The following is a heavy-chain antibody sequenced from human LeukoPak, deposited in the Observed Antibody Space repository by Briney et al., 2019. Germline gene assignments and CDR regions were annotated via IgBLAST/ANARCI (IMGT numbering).Heavy chain of an antibody. CDR1: GFTFSTYN. V-gene: IGHV3-21*01. Sequence: KPGGSLRLSCAASGFTFSTYNMNWVRPARGKGLEWVSSISSSSNYIYYADSVKGRFTISRDNAKNSLYLQMNSLRAEDTDVYYCARDVGASASDAFDIWGQGPMVTVSS. CDR2: ISSSSNYI. D-gene: IGHD1-26*01. CDR3: ARDVGASASDAFDI. J-gene: IGHJ3*02.